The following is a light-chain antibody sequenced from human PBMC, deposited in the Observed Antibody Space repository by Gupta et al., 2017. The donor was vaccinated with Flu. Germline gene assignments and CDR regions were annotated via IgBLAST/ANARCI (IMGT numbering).Light chain of an antibody. CDR2: DDT. CDR3: QVWDSNSDHVV. J-gene: IGLJ2*01. V-gene: IGLV3-21*03. Sequence: SLVRSQTNSMSVGQRKPARFACGGNNIGSKGVHLYQPQPGQAPVLVVYDDTSRPSGIPERFLGSNCCNTATLTIIRGEAGDEADYYCQVWDSNSDHVVFGGGTKLTVL. CDR1: NIGSKG.